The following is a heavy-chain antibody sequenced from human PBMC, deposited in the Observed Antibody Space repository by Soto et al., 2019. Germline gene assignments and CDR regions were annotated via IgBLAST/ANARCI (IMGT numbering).Heavy chain of an antibody. CDR2: ISAYNGNT. CDR1: GYTFTSYG. J-gene: IGHJ3*02. Sequence: QVQLVQSGAEVKKPGASVKVSCKASGYTFTSYGISWVRQAPGQGLEWMGWISAYNGNTNYAQKLQGRVTMTTDTSTSTADMELRSLRSDDTAVYYWARDVRYFDWLWDDAFDIWGQGTMVTVSS. D-gene: IGHD3-9*01. CDR3: ARDVRYFDWLWDDAFDI. V-gene: IGHV1-18*01.